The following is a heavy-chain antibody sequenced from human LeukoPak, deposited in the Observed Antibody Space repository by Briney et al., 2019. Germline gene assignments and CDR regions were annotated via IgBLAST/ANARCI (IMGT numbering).Heavy chain of an antibody. CDR2: IHSSGTT. CDR1: GDSISGYY. V-gene: IGHV4-59*01. Sequence: SETLSLTCTLSGDSISGYYWSCIRQPPGKGLEWIAFIHSSGTTNYNPSLKSRVSISVDTSNNQFSLNVNSVTAADTAVYYCARGGASSEWFDPWGQGTLVTVSS. J-gene: IGHJ5*02. CDR3: ARGGASSEWFDP. D-gene: IGHD6-25*01.